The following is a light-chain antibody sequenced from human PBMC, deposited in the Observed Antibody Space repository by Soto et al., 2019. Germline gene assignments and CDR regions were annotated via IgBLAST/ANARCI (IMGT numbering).Light chain of an antibody. CDR3: QQYSTYTPRT. Sequence: DIHMTQSPSTLPASVGDRVTITCRASQSISIWLAWYQQKPGKAPKILVYKASSLESGVPSRFSGSGSGTEFTLTISSLQPDDFATYYCQQYSTYTPRTFGQGTKVDI. V-gene: IGKV1-5*03. J-gene: IGKJ1*01. CDR2: KAS. CDR1: QSISIW.